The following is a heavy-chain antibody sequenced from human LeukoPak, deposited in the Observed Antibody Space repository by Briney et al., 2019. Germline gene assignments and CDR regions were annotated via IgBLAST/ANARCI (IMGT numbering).Heavy chain of an antibody. Sequence: GGSLRLPCAASGFSFNSFGMSWVRQTPGKGLEWASSIHSRGDSTHYADSLEGRFTISRDTWKNTVYLQINRLRVEDTATYYCARQILRGSYFYYLDVWGTGTPVTVSS. V-gene: IGHV3-23*01. D-gene: IGHD3-10*01. CDR2: IHSRGDST. CDR3: ARQILRGSYFYYLDV. CDR1: GFSFNSFG. J-gene: IGHJ6*03.